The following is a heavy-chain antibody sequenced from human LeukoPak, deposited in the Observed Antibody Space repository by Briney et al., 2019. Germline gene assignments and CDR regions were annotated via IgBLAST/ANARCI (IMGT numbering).Heavy chain of an antibody. Sequence: ASVKVSCKASGYTFTGYYMHWVRQAPGQGLEWMGWINPNSGGTNYAQKFQGRVTMTRDTSISTAYMELSRLRSDGTAVYYCARVAPIYDYCSGGSCYTAYYYYYMDVWGKGTTVTVSS. CDR3: ARVAPIYDYCSGGSCYTAYYYYYMDV. V-gene: IGHV1-2*02. J-gene: IGHJ6*03. D-gene: IGHD2-15*01. CDR2: INPNSGGT. CDR1: GYTFTGYY.